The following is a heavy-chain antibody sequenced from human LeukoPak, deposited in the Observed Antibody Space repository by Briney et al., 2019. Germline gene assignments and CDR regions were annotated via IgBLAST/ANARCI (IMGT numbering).Heavy chain of an antibody. Sequence: PGGSLRLSCAASGFTFSSYAMNWVRQAPGKGLEWVSAVSGSGASTSYADSVKGRFTISRDNSKNTLYLQMNSLRAEDTAVYYCARTDIVVVPAAHRNYYYGMDVWGQGTTVTVSS. CDR2: VSGSGAST. D-gene: IGHD2-2*01. CDR1: GFTFSSYA. V-gene: IGHV3-23*01. CDR3: ARTDIVVVPAAHRNYYYGMDV. J-gene: IGHJ6*02.